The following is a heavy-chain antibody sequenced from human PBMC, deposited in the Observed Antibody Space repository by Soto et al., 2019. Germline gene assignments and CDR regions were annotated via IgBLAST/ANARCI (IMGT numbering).Heavy chain of an antibody. D-gene: IGHD2-21*01. J-gene: IGHJ5*02. Sequence: SETLSLTCNVSGGSISTSRSYWAWIRQPPGKGLERLANIFYSWSTYYNPSLASRVTVSVDTSKNEFSLKLRSVTAADTAVYYCARQPTTGDTDLWFDPWGQGTLVTVSS. CDR1: GGSISTSRSY. V-gene: IGHV4-39*01. CDR2: IFYSWST. CDR3: ARQPTTGDTDLWFDP.